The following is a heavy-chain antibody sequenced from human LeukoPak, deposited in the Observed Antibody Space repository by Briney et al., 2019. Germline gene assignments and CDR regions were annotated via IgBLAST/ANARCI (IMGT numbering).Heavy chain of an antibody. CDR3: ARDGSSWEATEDADAFDI. Sequence: GGSLRLSCAASGFTFSSYSMNWVRQAPGKGLEWVSSISSSSSYIYYADSVKGRFTISRDNAKNSLYLQMNSLRAEDTAVYYCARDGSSWEATEDADAFDIWGQGTMVTVSS. CDR2: ISSSSSYI. D-gene: IGHD3-10*01. CDR1: GFTFSSYS. J-gene: IGHJ3*02. V-gene: IGHV3-21*01.